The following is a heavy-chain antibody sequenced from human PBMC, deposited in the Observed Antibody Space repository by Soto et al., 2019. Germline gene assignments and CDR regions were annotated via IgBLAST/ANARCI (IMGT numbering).Heavy chain of an antibody. V-gene: IGHV4-39*01. Sequence: SETLSLTCTVSGGSISTNTYYWGWIRQPPGKGLEWIGSIDYRGSTYYNPSLKSRLTISVDTSKNQFSLEVSSVTAADTAVYYCARFTGGYSYGFGWFDSCGQGTLVTVSS. CDR2: IDYRGST. D-gene: IGHD5-18*01. CDR3: ARFTGGYSYGFGWFDS. CDR1: GGSISTNTYY. J-gene: IGHJ5*01.